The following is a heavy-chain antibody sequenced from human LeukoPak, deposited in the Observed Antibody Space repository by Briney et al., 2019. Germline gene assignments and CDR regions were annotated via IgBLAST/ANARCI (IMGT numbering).Heavy chain of an antibody. CDR2: IDPSDSCT. V-gene: IGHV5-10-1*01. CDR1: GYSFTSYW. D-gene: IGHD6-13*01. J-gene: IGHJ6*01. CDR3: AKHMGIAGAGSHTVDYNYGMDV. Sequence: GESLKISCKGSGYSFTSYWFGWVRQLPATGLGRRGGIDPSDSCTNYSPSFQGHVTISADRSISTACLQWSSLKASDTAMYYCAKHMGIAGAGSHTVDYNYGMDVWGKGTTGTVSS.